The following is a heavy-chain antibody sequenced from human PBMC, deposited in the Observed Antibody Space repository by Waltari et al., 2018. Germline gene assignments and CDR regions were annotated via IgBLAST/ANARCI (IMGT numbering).Heavy chain of an antibody. CDR2: IYSGGNT. Sequence: EVQLVESGGGLIQPGGSLRLSCEASGLTVSRNYMSWVRPAPGKGLEWLSGIYSGGNTFYADSGKGRFNISIDNSKNTLYLQMNSLRVDETAVYYCARDDSYGQFMRFDFWGQGTVVTVSS. V-gene: IGHV3-53*01. D-gene: IGHD5-18*01. CDR1: GLTVSRNY. J-gene: IGHJ4*02. CDR3: ARDDSYGQFMRFDF.